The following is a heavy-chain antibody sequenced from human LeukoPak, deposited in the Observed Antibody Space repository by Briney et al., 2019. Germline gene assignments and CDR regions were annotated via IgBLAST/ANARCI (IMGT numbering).Heavy chain of an antibody. J-gene: IGHJ4*02. Sequence: GGSLRLSCTTSGFTFGDYAMSWFRQAPGKGLEWVAFIRNRVYGGSTEYAASVKGRFTISRDDSKSIAYLQMNSLKIEDTAIYYCTRDRRAQSSGWHVPDFDCWGQGTLVTVSS. CDR2: IRNRVYGGST. V-gene: IGHV3-49*03. CDR1: GFTFGDYA. CDR3: TRDRRAQSSGWHVPDFDC. D-gene: IGHD6-19*01.